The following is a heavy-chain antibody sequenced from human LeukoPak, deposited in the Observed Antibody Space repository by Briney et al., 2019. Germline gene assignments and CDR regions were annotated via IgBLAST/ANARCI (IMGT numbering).Heavy chain of an antibody. Sequence: SETLSLTCAVYGGSFSGYYWSWIRQPPGKGLEWIAEIHRDGSANYNPSLKSRVTISVDTSKNQFSLKLTSVTAADTAIYYCARNAAYCLDYWGQGTLVTVSS. V-gene: IGHV4-34*01. J-gene: IGHJ4*02. CDR1: GGSFSGYY. D-gene: IGHD1-26*01. CDR3: ARNAAYCLDY. CDR2: IHRDGSA.